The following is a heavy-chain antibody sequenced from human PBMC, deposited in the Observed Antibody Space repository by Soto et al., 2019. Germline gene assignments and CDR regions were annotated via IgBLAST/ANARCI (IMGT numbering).Heavy chain of an antibody. J-gene: IGHJ4*02. D-gene: IGHD5-18*01. CDR2: IIPILGIA. V-gene: IGHV1-69*02. Sequence: SVKVSCKASGGTFSRYTISWVRQAPGQGLEWMGRIIPILGIANYAQKFQGRVTITADKSTSTAYMELSSLRSEDTAVYYCARAQWIQLWFAFDYWGQGTLVTVSS. CDR3: ARAQWIQLWFAFDY. CDR1: GGTFSRYT.